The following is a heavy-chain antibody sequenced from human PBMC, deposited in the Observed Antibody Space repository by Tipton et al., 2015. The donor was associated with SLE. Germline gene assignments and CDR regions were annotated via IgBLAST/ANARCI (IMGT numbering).Heavy chain of an antibody. CDR1: GGSMTNYY. CDR2: VHYTGST. J-gene: IGHJ3*02. CDR3: ARAQRGPIRAFDI. Sequence: TLSLTCIVSGGSMTNYYWSWIRQPPGKGLEWMGYVHYTGSTIHNPSLKSRVTMSVDTSKNQFSLKLSSVTAADTAVYYCARAQRGPIRAFDIWGQGTIVTVSS. V-gene: IGHV4-59*12. D-gene: IGHD1-26*01.